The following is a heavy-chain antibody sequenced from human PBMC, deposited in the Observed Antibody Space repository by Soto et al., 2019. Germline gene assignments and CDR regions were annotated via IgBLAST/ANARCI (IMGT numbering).Heavy chain of an antibody. Sequence: QVQLVQTGAEVKKPGASVKVSCKASGYTFTSYGITWVRQAPGQGLEWMGWINAYNGNTNYAQKLQGKFTMTTDTSTSTAYMELRSLRSDDTAVYYCARAKKMVGMVIGSRRPDSSDLVDAFDIWGQGTMVTVS. CDR1: GYTFTSYG. J-gene: IGHJ3*02. V-gene: IGHV1-18*01. CDR3: ARAKKMVGMVIGSRRPDSSDLVDAFDI. CDR2: INAYNGNT. D-gene: IGHD2-15*01.